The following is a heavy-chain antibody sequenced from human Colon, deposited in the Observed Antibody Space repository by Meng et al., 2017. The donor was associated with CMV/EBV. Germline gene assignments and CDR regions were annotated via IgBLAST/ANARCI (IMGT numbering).Heavy chain of an antibody. CDR1: GGSISGHY. CDR3: GRAGARGVPIDV. J-gene: IGHJ1*01. CDR2: IYSNGRI. D-gene: IGHD3-10*01. Sequence: QLQLQESGPGLVKPSETLSLTCTVSGGSISGHYWTWIRRPAGEGLQWLGRIYSNGRIDENYSLRSRVTISVDTSKNQLSLRLTSVTAADTAVYYCGRAGARGVPIDVWGRGTLVTVSS. V-gene: IGHV4-4*07.